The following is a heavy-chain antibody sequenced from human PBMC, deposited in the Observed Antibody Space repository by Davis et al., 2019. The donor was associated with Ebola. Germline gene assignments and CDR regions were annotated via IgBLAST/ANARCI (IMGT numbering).Heavy chain of an antibody. V-gene: IGHV4-59*01. J-gene: IGHJ3*02. Sequence: SETLSLTCSVSGASISNYYWSWIRQPPGKGLEWIGYIYYSGSTNYNPSLKSRVTISVDTSKNQFSLKLSSVTAADTAVYYCARDGWYYDSSGYYRDAFDIWGQGTMVTVSS. D-gene: IGHD3-22*01. CDR2: IYYSGST. CDR1: GASISNYY. CDR3: ARDGWYYDSSGYYRDAFDI.